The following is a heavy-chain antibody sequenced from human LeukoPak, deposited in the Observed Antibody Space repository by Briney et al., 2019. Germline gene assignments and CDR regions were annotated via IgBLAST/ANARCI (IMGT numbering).Heavy chain of an antibody. CDR3: ARSSSSGWGFRFDP. Sequence: KTSETLSLTCTVSGGSINNYFWSWIRQPAGKGLEWIGHIYMNGRSNYNPSLKSRVTMSVDTSKNQFSLKLSSVTAADTAVYYCARSSSSGWGFRFDPWGQGTLVTVSS. V-gene: IGHV4-4*07. CDR1: GGSINNYF. J-gene: IGHJ5*02. D-gene: IGHD6-19*01. CDR2: IYMNGRS.